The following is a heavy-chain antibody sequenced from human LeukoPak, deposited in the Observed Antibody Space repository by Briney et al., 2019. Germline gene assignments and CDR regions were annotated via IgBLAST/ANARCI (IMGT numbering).Heavy chain of an antibody. CDR3: ARWRPSTPIVATIDFDY. Sequence: ASVKVSCTASGGTFSSYAISWVRQAPGQGLEWMGGIIPIFGTANYAQKFQGRVTITADESTSTAYMELSSLRSDDTAVYYCARWRPSTPIVATIDFDYWGQGTLVTVSS. CDR2: IIPIFGTA. CDR1: GGTFSSYA. D-gene: IGHD5-12*01. V-gene: IGHV1-69*01. J-gene: IGHJ4*02.